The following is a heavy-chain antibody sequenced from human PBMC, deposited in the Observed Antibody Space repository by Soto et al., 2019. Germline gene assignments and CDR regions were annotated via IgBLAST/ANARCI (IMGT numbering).Heavy chain of an antibody. CDR1: GFTFSPYA. V-gene: IGHV3-30-3*01. CDR3: ARDAFLDSRGADYDH. J-gene: IGHJ4*02. CDR2: ISYTGANQ. Sequence: QVRLVESGGGAVQPGGSLRLSCDASGFTFSPYALHWVRQAPGKGLEWVSFISYTGANQYYADSVKGRFTVSRDNSKNIASLQMTSLKPEDAAVYYCARDAFLDSRGADYDHWGQGTLVSVST. D-gene: IGHD3-16*01.